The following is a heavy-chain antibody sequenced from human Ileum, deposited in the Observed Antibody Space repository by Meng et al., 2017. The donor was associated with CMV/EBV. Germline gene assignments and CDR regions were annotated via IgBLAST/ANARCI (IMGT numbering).Heavy chain of an antibody. CDR3: AREVTINYGASHFDY. J-gene: IGHJ4*02. Sequence: GGSLRLSCAGSGLSINGYWLHWVRQPPGKGLVWVSRISSDAGSTGYADSVQGRFTISRDNSKNTLFLQMHSLRAEDTAVYYCAREVTINYGASHFDYWGQGTLVTVSS. CDR1: GLSINGYW. V-gene: IGHV3-74*01. D-gene: IGHD4-11*01. CDR2: ISSDAGST.